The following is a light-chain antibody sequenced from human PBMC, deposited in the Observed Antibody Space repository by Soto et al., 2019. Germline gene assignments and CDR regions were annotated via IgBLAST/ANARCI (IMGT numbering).Light chain of an antibody. CDR1: GSDVGGYNY. Sequence: QSALTQPASVSGSPRQSITISCTGTGSDVGGYNYVSWYQQHPGKAPKVMIYDVSNRPSGVSNRFSGSKSGNTASLTISGLQAEDEADYYCSSYTSASTPLVFGGGTKLTVL. CDR3: SSYTSASTPLV. V-gene: IGLV2-14*01. CDR2: DVS. J-gene: IGLJ2*01.